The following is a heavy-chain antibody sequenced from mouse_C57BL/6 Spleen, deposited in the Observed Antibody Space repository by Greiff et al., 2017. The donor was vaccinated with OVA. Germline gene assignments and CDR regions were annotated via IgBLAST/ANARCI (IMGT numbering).Heavy chain of an antibody. CDR1: GYTFTDYE. CDR2: IDPETGGT. D-gene: IGHD2-4*01. J-gene: IGHJ4*01. Sequence: VKLQQSGAELVRPGASVTLSCKASGYTFTDYEMHWVKQTPVHGLEWIGAIDPETGGTAYNQKFKGKAILSADKSSNTAYMELRSLTSEDSAVYYCTILLYDDDGPLVDYWGQGTSVTVSS. V-gene: IGHV1-15*01. CDR3: TILLYDDDGPLVDY.